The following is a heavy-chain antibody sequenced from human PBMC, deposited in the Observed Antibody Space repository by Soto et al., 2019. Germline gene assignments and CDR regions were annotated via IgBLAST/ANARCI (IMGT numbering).Heavy chain of an antibody. J-gene: IGHJ4*02. CDR2: ISSSSSTI. D-gene: IGHD2-15*01. V-gene: IGHV3-48*01. CDR1: GFTFSSYS. Sequence: PGGSLRLSCAASGFTFSSYSMNWVRQAPGKGLEWVSYISSSSSTIYYADSVKGRFTISRDNAKNSLYLQMNSLRAEDTALYYCARDLGCSGGSCYPGSYWGQGTLVTVSS. CDR3: ARDLGCSGGSCYPGSY.